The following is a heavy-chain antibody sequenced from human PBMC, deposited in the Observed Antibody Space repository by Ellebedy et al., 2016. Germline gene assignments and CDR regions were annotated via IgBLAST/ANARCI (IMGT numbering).Heavy chain of an antibody. D-gene: IGHD2-2*01. J-gene: IGHJ6*02. CDR3: ARRGEYCSTYLCSDRGGMDI. CDR2: ITAYNYTT. Sequence: ASVKVSCKASGYTFTHYGIGWVRQAPGQGLEWMGWITAYNYTTQYAQSLQGRLTVTADIPTNTVFMGLRSLRSDDTAVYYCARRGEYCSTYLCSDRGGMDIWGQGTTVTVSS. CDR1: GYTFTHYG. V-gene: IGHV1-18*01.